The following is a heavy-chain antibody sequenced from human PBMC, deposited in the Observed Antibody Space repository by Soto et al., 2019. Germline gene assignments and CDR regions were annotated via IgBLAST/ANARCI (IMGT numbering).Heavy chain of an antibody. CDR2: IYPGDSDT. CDR1: GYSFASYW. CDR3: ARTRSFTLGFYYDGMDV. Sequence: GESLKISCRGSGYSFASYWIGWVRQMPGKDLEWMGIIYPGDSDTRYSPSFQGQVTISADKSLRTAYLQWTSLKASDTALYYCARTRSFTLGFYYDGMDVWGQGTTVTVSS. V-gene: IGHV5-51*01. D-gene: IGHD6-6*01. J-gene: IGHJ6*02.